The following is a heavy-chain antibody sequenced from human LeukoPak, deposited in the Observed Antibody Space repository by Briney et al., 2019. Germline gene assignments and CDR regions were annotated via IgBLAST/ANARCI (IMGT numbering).Heavy chain of an antibody. CDR1: GFTFSSYS. D-gene: IGHD3-22*01. CDR2: ISSSSSYI. Sequence: GGSLRLSCAASGFTFSSYSMNWVRQAPGKGLEWVSSISSSSSYIYYADSVKGRFTISRDNAKSSLYLQMNSLRAEDTAVYYCARDPTYYYDSSGYFDYWGQGTLVTVSS. J-gene: IGHJ4*02. V-gene: IGHV3-21*01. CDR3: ARDPTYYYDSSGYFDY.